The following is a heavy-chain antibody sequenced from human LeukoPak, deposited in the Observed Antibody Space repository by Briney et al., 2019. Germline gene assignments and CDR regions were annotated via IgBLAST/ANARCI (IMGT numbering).Heavy chain of an antibody. CDR1: GYTFTSYY. J-gene: IGHJ6*03. D-gene: IGHD6-13*01. CDR3: ATLGTGIAAAGRDYYYYYYMDV. CDR2: INPSGGST. V-gene: IGHV1-46*01. Sequence: ASVKVSCKASGYTFTSYYMHWVRQAPGQGLEWMGIINPSGGSTSYAQKFQGRVTMTEDSSTDTTYMELSSLRSEDTALYYCATLGTGIAAAGRDYYYYYYMDVWGKGTTVTVSS.